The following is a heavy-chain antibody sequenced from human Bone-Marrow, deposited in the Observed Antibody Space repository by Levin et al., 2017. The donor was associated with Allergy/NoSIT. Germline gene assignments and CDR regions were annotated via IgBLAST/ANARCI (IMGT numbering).Heavy chain of an antibody. V-gene: IGHV3-21*01. CDR2: ISSSSRHI. CDR3: ARGLRGMATITGVHS. CDR1: GFTFLSYT. Sequence: EASVKVSCAASGFTFLSYTMAWVRQAPGKGLEWVSSISSSSRHIYYADSLKGRFTISRDNAKNSLYLQMSSLRVEDTAVYYCARGLRGMATITGVHSWGQGTLVTVSS. D-gene: IGHD5-24*01. J-gene: IGHJ4*02.